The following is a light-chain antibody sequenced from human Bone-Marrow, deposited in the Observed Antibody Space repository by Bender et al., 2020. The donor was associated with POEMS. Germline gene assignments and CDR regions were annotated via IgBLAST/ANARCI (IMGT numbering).Light chain of an antibody. J-gene: IGLJ2*01. CDR3: CSFAGTYT. CDR2: GNI. V-gene: IGLV1-40*01. Sequence: QSVLTQPPSVSGAPGQRVTISCTGSSSDIGAGYDVHWYQQLPGTAPKLLIFGNINRPSGVPDRFSASKSGTSASLTISGLQAEDEADYYCCSFAGTYTFGGGTKLTVL. CDR1: SSDIGAGYD.